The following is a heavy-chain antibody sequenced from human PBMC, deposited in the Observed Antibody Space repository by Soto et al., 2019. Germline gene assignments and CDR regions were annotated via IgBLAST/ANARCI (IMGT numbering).Heavy chain of an antibody. V-gene: IGHV3-74*03. J-gene: IGHJ4*02. CDR2: INTDGTNT. Sequence: EVQLVESEGGLVQPGGSLRLSCAVSGFTFSRYWMHWFRQDPGNGLVWVSSINTDGTNTQYADSVRGRFTVSRDNPKNTVYLQMISLRSEDTAVYYCAKDLLWGQSHYRGQGTLVVVSS. D-gene: IGHD3-16*01. CDR3: AKDLLWGQSHY. CDR1: GFTFSRYW.